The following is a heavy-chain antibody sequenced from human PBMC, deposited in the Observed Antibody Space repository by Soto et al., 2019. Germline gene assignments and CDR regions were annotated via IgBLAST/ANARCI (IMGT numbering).Heavy chain of an antibody. J-gene: IGHJ4*02. D-gene: IGHD6-6*01. CDR3: ARGGNIAPRPLDY. CDR2: MNPNSGNT. V-gene: IGHV1-8*02. Sequence: ASVKVSCKASGYTFTSYAMHWVRQAPGQRLEWMGWMNPNSGNTGYAQNLQGRVTLTTDTSTSTAYMEVRSLRSDDTAVYYCARGGNIAPRPLDYWGQGTLVTVSS. CDR1: GYTFTSYA.